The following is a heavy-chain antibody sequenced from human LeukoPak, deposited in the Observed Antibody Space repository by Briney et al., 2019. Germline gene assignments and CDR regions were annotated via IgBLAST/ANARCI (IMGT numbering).Heavy chain of an antibody. J-gene: IGHJ4*02. V-gene: IGHV3-9*01. Sequence: PGGSLRLSCAASGFTFSSYSMNWVRQAPGKGLEWVSGISWNSGSIGYADSVKGRFTISRDNAKNSLYLQMNSLRAEDTALYYCAKTRTWEQQLVGPLDYWGQGTLVTVSS. CDR1: GFTFSSYS. CDR3: AKTRTWEQQLVGPLDY. D-gene: IGHD6-13*01. CDR2: ISWNSGSI.